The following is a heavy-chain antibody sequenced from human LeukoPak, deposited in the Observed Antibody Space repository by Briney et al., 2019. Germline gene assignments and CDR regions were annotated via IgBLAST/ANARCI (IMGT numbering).Heavy chain of an antibody. CDR3: ARDRMYSSSAHDS. J-gene: IGHJ4*02. CDR2: VKQDGSEK. CDR1: GFTFSSHW. Sequence: GGSLRLSCAASGFTFSSHWMSWVRQAPGKGLEWVANVKQDGSEKYYVDSVKGRFTISRDNAKNSLYLQMNSLRAEDTAVYYCARDRMYSSSAHDSWGQGTLVTVSS. V-gene: IGHV3-7*01. D-gene: IGHD6-6*01.